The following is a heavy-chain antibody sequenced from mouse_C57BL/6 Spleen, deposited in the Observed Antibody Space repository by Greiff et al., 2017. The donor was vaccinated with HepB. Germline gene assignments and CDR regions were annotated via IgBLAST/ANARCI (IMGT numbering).Heavy chain of an antibody. J-gene: IGHJ2*01. CDR2: ISDGGSYT. Sequence: EVMLVESGGGLVKPGGSLKLSCAASGFTFSSYAMSWVRQTPEKRLEWVATISDGGSYTYYPDNVKGRFTISRDNAKNNLYLQMSHLKSEDTAMYYCARRNWDSYFDDWGKGTTLTVSS. V-gene: IGHV5-4*03. D-gene: IGHD4-1*01. CDR3: ARRNWDSYFDD. CDR1: GFTFSSYA.